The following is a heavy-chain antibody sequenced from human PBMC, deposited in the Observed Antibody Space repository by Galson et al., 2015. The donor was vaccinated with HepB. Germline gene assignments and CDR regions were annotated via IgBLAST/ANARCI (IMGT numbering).Heavy chain of an antibody. Sequence: SVTVSCKVSGYTLTELSMHWVRQAPGKGLEWMGGFDPEDGETIYAQKFQGRVTMTEDTSTDTAYMELSSLRSEDTAVYYCATDLWFGGSYYRNYWGQGTLVTVSS. V-gene: IGHV1-24*01. CDR1: GYTLTELS. J-gene: IGHJ4*02. CDR3: ATDLWFGGSYYRNY. D-gene: IGHD3-10*01. CDR2: FDPEDGET.